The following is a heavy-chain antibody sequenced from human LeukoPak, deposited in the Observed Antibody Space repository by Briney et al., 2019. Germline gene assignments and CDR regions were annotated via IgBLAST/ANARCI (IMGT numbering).Heavy chain of an antibody. Sequence: TSETLSLTCTVSGGSISSSSYYWDWIRQSPGKGLAWIGNIYSGGSTYYTPSLKSRVTISVDTSKNQFSLKLSSVTAADTAIYFCARHSRSGSGGYENAFDIWGQGTMVTVSS. CDR3: ARHSRSGSGGYENAFDI. D-gene: IGHD5-12*01. CDR1: GGSISSSSYY. CDR2: IYSGGST. J-gene: IGHJ3*02. V-gene: IGHV4-39*01.